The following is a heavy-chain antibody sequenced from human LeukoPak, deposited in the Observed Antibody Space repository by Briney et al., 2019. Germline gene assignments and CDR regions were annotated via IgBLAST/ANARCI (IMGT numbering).Heavy chain of an antibody. CDR3: TTDAPYYYGSGTKTDAFDL. Sequence: PGGSLRLSCAASGFTFSNAWMYWVRQAPGKGLEWVGRIKSKISGGTTDYAAPVKGRFTISRGDSKNTLYLQMNSLKTEDTAVYYCTTDAPYYYGSGTKTDAFDLWGQGTMVTVSS. CDR1: GFTFSNAW. D-gene: IGHD3-10*01. CDR2: IKSKISGGTT. J-gene: IGHJ3*01. V-gene: IGHV3-15*01.